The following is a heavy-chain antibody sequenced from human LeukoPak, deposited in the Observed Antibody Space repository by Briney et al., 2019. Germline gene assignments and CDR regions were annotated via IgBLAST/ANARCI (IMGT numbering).Heavy chain of an antibody. CDR2: INHSGST. J-gene: IGHJ6*03. V-gene: IGHV4-34*01. D-gene: IGHD6-6*01. CDR1: GGSFSGYY. Sequence: SETLSLTCAVHGGSFSGYYWSWIRQPPGKGLEWIGEINHSGSTNYNPSLKSRVTISVDTSKNQFSLKLSSVTAADTAVYYCARGGGEGAARPPPYYYYYMDVWGKGTTVTVSS. CDR3: ARGGGEGAARPPPYYYYYMDV.